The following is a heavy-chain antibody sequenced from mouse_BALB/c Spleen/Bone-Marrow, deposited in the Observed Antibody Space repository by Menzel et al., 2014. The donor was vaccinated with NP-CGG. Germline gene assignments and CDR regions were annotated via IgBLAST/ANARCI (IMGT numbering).Heavy chain of an antibody. Sequence: VQLQQSGAELVKPGASVKLSCKASGYTFTSYWMHWVKQRPGQGLEWIGEIDPSDSYTNYNQKFKGKATLTVDKSSSTASMQLRSLTSEDSAVYYSVRDSITTVVATDYWGQDTTLTVSS. CDR2: IDPSDSYT. V-gene: IGHV1-69*02. D-gene: IGHD1-1*01. CDR3: VRDSITTVVATDY. CDR1: GYTFTSYW. J-gene: IGHJ2*01.